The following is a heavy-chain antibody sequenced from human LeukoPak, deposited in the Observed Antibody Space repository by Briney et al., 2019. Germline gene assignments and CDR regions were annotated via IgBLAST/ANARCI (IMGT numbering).Heavy chain of an antibody. J-gene: IGHJ4*02. D-gene: IGHD3-9*01. Sequence: PGGSLRLSCAASGFTFSSYSMNWVRQAPGKGLEWVSSISSSSSYIYYADSVKGRFTISRDNAKNSLYLQMNSLRAEDTVVYYCARVPGRELRYFDWLLYRDYYFDYWGQGTLVTVSS. V-gene: IGHV3-21*01. CDR3: ARVPGRELRYFDWLLYRDYYFDY. CDR2: ISSSSSYI. CDR1: GFTFSSYS.